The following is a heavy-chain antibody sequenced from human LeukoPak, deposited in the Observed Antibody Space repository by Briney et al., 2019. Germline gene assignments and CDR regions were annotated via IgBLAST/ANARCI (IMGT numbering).Heavy chain of an antibody. J-gene: IGHJ5*02. CDR2: IYYSGST. V-gene: IGHV4-59*01. CDR3: ARERQEWVYDCSGYYYAGWFDP. CDR1: GGSISSYY. Sequence: SETLSLTCTVSGGSISSYYWSWIRQPPGKGLEWIGYIYYSGSTNYNPSLKSRVTISVDTSKNQFSLKLSSVTAADTAVYYCARERQEWVYDCSGYYYAGWFDPWGQGTLVTVSS. D-gene: IGHD3-22*01.